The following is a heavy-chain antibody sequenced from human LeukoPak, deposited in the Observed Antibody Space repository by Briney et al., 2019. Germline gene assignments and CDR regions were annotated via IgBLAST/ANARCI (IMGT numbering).Heavy chain of an antibody. V-gene: IGHV4-39*01. D-gene: IGHD5-12*01. CDR1: GGSISSSSYY. CDR3: ARHQNGLRFPYYFDY. CDR2: IYYSGST. Sequence: PSETLSLTCTVSGGSISSSSYYWGWIRQPPGKGLEWIGSIYYSGSTYYNPSLKSRVTISVDTSKNQFSLKLSSVTAADTAVYYCARHQNGLRFPYYFDYWGQGTLVTVSS. J-gene: IGHJ4*02.